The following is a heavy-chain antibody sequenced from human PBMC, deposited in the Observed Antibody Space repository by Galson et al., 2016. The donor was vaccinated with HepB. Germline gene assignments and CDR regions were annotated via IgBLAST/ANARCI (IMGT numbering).Heavy chain of an antibody. V-gene: IGHV4-4*02. J-gene: IGHJ4*02. CDR2: IYHSGDT. D-gene: IGHD3-16*02. Sequence: ATLSLTCAVSGVSISSDSWWHWLRQPPGQGLEWLGEIYHSGDTNYNPSLESRLNMSVDKSKNQFSLKLTSVTPADTGVYYCARGLAPSEAIVQSPEYWGQGILITVS. CDR3: ARGLAPSEAIVQSPEY. CDR1: GVSISSDSW.